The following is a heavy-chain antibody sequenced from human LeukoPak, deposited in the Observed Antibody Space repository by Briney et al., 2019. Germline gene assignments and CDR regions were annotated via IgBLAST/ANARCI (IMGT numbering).Heavy chain of an antibody. CDR1: GFTFSSYA. V-gene: IGHV3-30-3*01. CDR3: ARDGDADVIVGATYAFDI. J-gene: IGHJ3*02. CDR2: ISYDGSNK. Sequence: GGSLRLSCAASGFTFSSYAMHWVRQAPGKGLEWVAVISYDGSNKYYADSVKGRFTISRDNSKNTLYLQMNSLRAEDTAVYYCARDGDADVIVGATYAFDIWGQGTMVTVSS. D-gene: IGHD1-26*01.